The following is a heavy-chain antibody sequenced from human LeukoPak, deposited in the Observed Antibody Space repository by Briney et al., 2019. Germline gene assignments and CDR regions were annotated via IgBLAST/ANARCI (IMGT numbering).Heavy chain of an antibody. CDR1: GGSISSYY. Sequence: SETLSLTCTVSGGSISSYYWSWIRQPPGKGLEWIGYIYYSGSTNYNPTLKSRVTISVDTSKNQFSLKLSSVTAADTAVYYCARSRGDFDYWGQGTLVTVSS. CDR2: IYYSGST. J-gene: IGHJ4*02. CDR3: ARSRGDFDY. V-gene: IGHV4-59*08.